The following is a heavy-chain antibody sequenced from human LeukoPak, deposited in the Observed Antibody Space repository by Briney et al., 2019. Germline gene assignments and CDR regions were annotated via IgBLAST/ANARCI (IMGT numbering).Heavy chain of an antibody. CDR2: INRDGSEK. CDR3: VRGRFVCV. Sequence: GGSLRLSCPTYGFTLTHYLILGVHQAPGKGLEWVANINRDGSEKYYVDSAKGRFTISRDNANNSLYLQMNSLRAENTCVLYCVRGRFVCVWGKGTTVTVSS. CDR1: GFTLTHYL. D-gene: IGHD2-8*01. V-gene: IGHV3-7*04. J-gene: IGHJ6*04.